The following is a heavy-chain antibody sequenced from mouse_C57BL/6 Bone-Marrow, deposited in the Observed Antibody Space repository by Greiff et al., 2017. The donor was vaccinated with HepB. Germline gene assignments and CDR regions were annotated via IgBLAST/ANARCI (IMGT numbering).Heavy chain of an antibody. CDR1: GFTFSDFY. CDR3: ARDGDGSSYYWYFDD. V-gene: IGHV7-1*01. J-gene: IGHJ1*03. D-gene: IGHD1-1*01. CDR2: SRNKANDYTT. Sequence: EVHLVESGGGLVQSGRSLRLSCATSGFTFSDFYMEWVRQAPGKGLEWIAASRNKANDYTTEYSASVKGRFIVSRDTSQSILYLQGNALRAKDTAIYYAARDGDGSSYYWYFDDWGTGTTVTVSS.